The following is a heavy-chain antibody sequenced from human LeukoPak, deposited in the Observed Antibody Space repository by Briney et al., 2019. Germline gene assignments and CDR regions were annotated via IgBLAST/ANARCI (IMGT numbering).Heavy chain of an antibody. CDR2: IYPGDSDT. CDR3: AVIAVVGQQFPFFDY. D-gene: IGHD6-19*01. Sequence: GESLEISCKGSGYSFTSYWIGWVRQMPGKGLEWMGIIYPGDSDTRYSPSFQGQVTISADKSISTAYLQWSSLKASDTAMYYCAVIAVVGQQFPFFDYWGQGTLVTVSS. CDR1: GYSFTSYW. J-gene: IGHJ4*02. V-gene: IGHV5-51*01.